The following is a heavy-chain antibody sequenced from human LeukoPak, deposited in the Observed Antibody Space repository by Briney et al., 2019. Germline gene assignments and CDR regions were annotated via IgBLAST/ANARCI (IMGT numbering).Heavy chain of an antibody. V-gene: IGHV3-21*01. J-gene: IGHJ4*02. CDR2: ISSSSSYI. CDR1: GFTFSSYS. CDR3: AKLGFDSSGSHTLFDY. Sequence: GGSLRLSCAASGFTFSSYSMNWVRQAPGKGLEWVSSISSSSSYIYYADSVKGRFTISRDNSKNTLHLQMNSLRAEDTAVYYCAKLGFDSSGSHTLFDYWGQGTQVTVSS. D-gene: IGHD3-22*01.